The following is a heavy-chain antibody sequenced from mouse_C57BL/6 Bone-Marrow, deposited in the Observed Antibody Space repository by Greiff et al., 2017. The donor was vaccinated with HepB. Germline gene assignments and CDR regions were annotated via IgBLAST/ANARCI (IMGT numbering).Heavy chain of an antibody. J-gene: IGHJ3*01. D-gene: IGHD2-1*01. CDR1: GYTFTSYW. V-gene: IGHV1-64*01. Sequence: QVQLQQPGAELVKPGASVKLSCKASGYTFTSYWMHWVKQRPGQGLEWIGMIHPNSGSTNYNEKFKSKATLTVDKSSSTAYMQLSSLTSEDSAVYYCALYGNPFAYWGQGTLVTVSA. CDR3: ALYGNPFAY. CDR2: IHPNSGST.